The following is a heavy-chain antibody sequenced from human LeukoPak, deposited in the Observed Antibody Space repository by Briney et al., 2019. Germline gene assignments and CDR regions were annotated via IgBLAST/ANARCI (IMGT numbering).Heavy chain of an antibody. CDR1: GYTFTDYY. J-gene: IGHJ5*02. CDR2: ISAYNGNT. CDR3: ARDRVFGENWFDP. V-gene: IGHV1-18*04. Sequence: ASVKVSCKASGYTFTDYYMNWVRQAPGQGLEWMGWISAYNGNTNYAQKLQGRVTMTTDTSTSTAYMELRSLRSDDTAVYYCARDRVFGENWFDPWGQGTLVTVSS. D-gene: IGHD4-17*01.